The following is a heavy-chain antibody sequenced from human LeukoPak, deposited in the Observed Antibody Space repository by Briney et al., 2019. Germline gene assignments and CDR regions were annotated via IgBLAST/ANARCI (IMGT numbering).Heavy chain of an antibody. J-gene: IGHJ4*02. V-gene: IGHV3-23*01. CDR1: GFTFSSYA. CDR3: AKGGYSYGYPLDY. CDR2: ISGSGGSI. D-gene: IGHD5-18*01. Sequence: GGSLRLSCAASGFTFSSYAMSWVRQAPGKGLEWVSAISGSGGSIYYADSVKGRFTISRDNSKNTLYLQMNSLRAEDTAVYYCAKGGYSYGYPLDYWGQGTLVTVSS.